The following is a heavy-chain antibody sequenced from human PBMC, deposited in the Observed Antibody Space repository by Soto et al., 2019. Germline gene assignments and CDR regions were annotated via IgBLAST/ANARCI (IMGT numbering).Heavy chain of an antibody. Sequence: LRLSCAASGFTFSSYAMHWVRQAPGKGLEWVAVISYDGSNKYYADSVKGRFTISRDNSKNTLYLQMNSLRAEDTAVYYCARVVVGATGGAFDIWGQGTMVTVS. CDR3: ARVVVGATGGAFDI. D-gene: IGHD1-26*01. CDR2: ISYDGSNK. J-gene: IGHJ3*02. CDR1: GFTFSSYA. V-gene: IGHV3-30-3*01.